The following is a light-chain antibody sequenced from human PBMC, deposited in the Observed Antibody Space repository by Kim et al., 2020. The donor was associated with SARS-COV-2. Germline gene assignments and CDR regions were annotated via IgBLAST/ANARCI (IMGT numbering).Light chain of an antibody. CDR3: QVWDSSSDHHWV. J-gene: IGLJ3*02. V-gene: IGLV3-21*04. CDR1: NIGNKS. CDR2: YDS. Sequence: SYELTQPPSVSVAPGKTARITCGGNNIGNKSVHWYQQKPGQAPVLVIYYDSDRPSGIPERFSGSNSGNTATLTISRVEAGDEADYYCQVWDSSSDHHWV.